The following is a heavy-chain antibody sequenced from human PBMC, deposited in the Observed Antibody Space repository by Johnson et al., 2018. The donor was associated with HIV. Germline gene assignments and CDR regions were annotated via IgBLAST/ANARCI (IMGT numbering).Heavy chain of an antibody. Sequence: VQLVESGGGLIQPGESLRLSCAASGFTFSSYAMHWVQQAPGKGLEWVSGISWNSGSIGYADSVKGRFTISRDNAKNSLYLQMNSLRAEDTAVYYCARERNYGDSDDAFDIWGQGTMVTVSS. CDR3: ARERNYGDSDDAFDI. D-gene: IGHD4-17*01. V-gene: IGHV3-9*01. CDR1: GFTFSSYA. CDR2: ISWNSGSI. J-gene: IGHJ3*02.